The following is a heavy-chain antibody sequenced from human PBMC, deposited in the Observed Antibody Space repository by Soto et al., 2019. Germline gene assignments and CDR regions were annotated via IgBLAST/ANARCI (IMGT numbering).Heavy chain of an antibody. CDR2: ISAYNGNT. CDR3: ARDAFSISSGYYSPFDY. CDR1: GYTXTSYG. V-gene: IGHV1-18*01. J-gene: IGHJ4*02. D-gene: IGHD3-22*01. Sequence: ASVKVSCKASGYTXTSYGISWVRQAPGQGLEWMGWISAYNGNTNYAQKLQGRVTMTTDTSTSTAYMELRSLRSDDTAVYYCARDAFSISSGYYSPFDYWGQGTLVTVSS.